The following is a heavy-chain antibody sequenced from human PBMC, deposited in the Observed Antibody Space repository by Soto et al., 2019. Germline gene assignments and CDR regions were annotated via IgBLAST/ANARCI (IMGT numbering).Heavy chain of an antibody. V-gene: IGHV1-24*01. Sequence: QVQLVQSGAEVKKPGASVKVSCKVSGYTLTELSMHWVRQAPGKGLEWMGGFDPEDGETIYAQKFQGRVTMTEDTSTDTDYMELSSLRSEDTAVYYCATVHVMFPIYGDYPHYFDYWGQGTLVTVSS. J-gene: IGHJ4*02. CDR2: FDPEDGET. CDR3: ATVHVMFPIYGDYPHYFDY. CDR1: GYTLTELS. D-gene: IGHD4-17*01.